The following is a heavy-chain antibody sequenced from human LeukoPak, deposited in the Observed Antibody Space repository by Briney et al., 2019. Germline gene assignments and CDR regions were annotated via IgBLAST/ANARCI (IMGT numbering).Heavy chain of an antibody. CDR1: GGSISPYY. V-gene: IGHV4-59*08. CDR3: ARHRSPLESFHH. J-gene: IGHJ1*01. D-gene: IGHD3-3*01. CDR2: IYYSGSP. Sequence: SETLSLSCTVSGGSISPYYWSWIRQPPGKGLEWIGYIYYSGSPNYNPSLKSRVTMSVDTSKDQFSLKLNSVNAADTAMYYCARHRSPLESFHHWGQGTLVTVSS.